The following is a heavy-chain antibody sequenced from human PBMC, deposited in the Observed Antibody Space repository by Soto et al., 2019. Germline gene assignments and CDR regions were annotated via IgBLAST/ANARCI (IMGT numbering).Heavy chain of an antibody. J-gene: IGHJ4*02. Sequence: SETLSLTCTVSGGSISSGGYYWSWIRQHPGKGLEWIGYIYYSGSTYYNPSLKSRVTISVDTSKNQFSLKLSSVTAADTAVYYCARVGLWFGELFDYWGQGTLVTVSS. CDR1: GGSISSGGYY. CDR3: ARVGLWFGELFDY. CDR2: IYYSGST. D-gene: IGHD3-10*01. V-gene: IGHV4-31*03.